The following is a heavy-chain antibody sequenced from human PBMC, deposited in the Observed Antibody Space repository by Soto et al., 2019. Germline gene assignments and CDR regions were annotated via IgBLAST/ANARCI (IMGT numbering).Heavy chain of an antibody. J-gene: IGHJ5*02. D-gene: IGHD3-10*01. CDR3: ARGIYGWFDP. CDR1: GGTFSSYA. V-gene: IGHV1-2*04. CDR2: INPNSGGT. Sequence: GASVKVSCKASGGTFSSYAISWVRQAPGQGLEWMGWINPNSGGTNYAQKFQGWVTMTRDTSISTAYMELSRLRSDDTAVYYCARGIYGWFDPWGQGTLVTVSS.